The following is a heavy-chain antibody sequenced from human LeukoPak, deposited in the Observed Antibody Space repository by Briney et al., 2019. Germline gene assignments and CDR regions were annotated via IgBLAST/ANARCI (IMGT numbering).Heavy chain of an antibody. J-gene: IGHJ2*01. D-gene: IGHD3-3*01. CDR2: IYYSGST. Sequence: SETLSLTCTVSGGSISSYYWSWIRQPPGKGLEWIGYIYYSGSTNYNPSLKSRVTISVDTSKNQFSLKLSSVTAADTAVYYCARVSDYDFWSGPDWYFDLWGRGTLVTVSS. CDR3: ARVSDYDFWSGPDWYFDL. V-gene: IGHV4-59*01. CDR1: GGSISSYY.